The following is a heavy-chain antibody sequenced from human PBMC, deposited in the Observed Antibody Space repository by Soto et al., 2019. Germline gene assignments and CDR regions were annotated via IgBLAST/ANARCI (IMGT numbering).Heavy chain of an antibody. V-gene: IGHV1-69*13. J-gene: IGHJ3*01. D-gene: IGHD2-15*01. CDR3: ARPFICNSADCYSANYGFNV. CDR2: IIPIFETS. Sequence: GASVKVSCKASGGTFSSHVVSWVRQAPGQGLEWMGGIIPIFETSNYAQKFQGRVSITADEFTNTAYMELRSLTSEDTAMYYCARPFICNSADCYSANYGFNVWGQGTMVTVSS. CDR1: GGTFSSHV.